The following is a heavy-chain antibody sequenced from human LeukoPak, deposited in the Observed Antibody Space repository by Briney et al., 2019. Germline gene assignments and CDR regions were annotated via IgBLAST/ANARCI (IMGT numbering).Heavy chain of an antibody. Sequence: GGSLRLSCAASGFTFSSYAMSWVRQAPGKGLEWVSAISGSGGSTYYADSVKGRFTISRDNSKNTLYLQMNSLRADDTAVYYCARDRSPAPGRSYGRGHFDFWGQGTLVTVSS. D-gene: IGHD5-18*01. CDR1: GFTFSSYA. V-gene: IGHV3-23*01. CDR2: ISGSGGST. CDR3: ARDRSPAPGRSYGRGHFDF. J-gene: IGHJ4*02.